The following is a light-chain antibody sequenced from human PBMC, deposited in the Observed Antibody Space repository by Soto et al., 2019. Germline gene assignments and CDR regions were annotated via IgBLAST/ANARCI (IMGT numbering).Light chain of an antibody. V-gene: IGLV2-14*01. CDR2: QVT. CDR3: SSYTDSSNYV. Sequence: QSALPQPASLSGSPGQSITIACTVTSSDLAIYNYVSWYQQQPGKAPKLMVYQVTNRPSGVSNRFSGSRSGNTASLTISGLQAEDEADYYCSSYTDSSNYVFGTGTKVTVL. CDR1: SSDLAIYNY. J-gene: IGLJ1*01.